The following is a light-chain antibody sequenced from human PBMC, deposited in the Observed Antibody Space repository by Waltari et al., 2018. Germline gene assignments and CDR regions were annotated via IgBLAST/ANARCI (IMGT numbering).Light chain of an antibody. Sequence: SCRASQSVSRSLAWYQQKPGQAPRLLIYDASTRATGIPDRFSGSGFGTDFSLTISRLEPEDFAVYYCQKYVSLPATFGQGTTVEIK. CDR2: DAS. CDR1: QSVSRS. CDR3: QKYVSLPAT. V-gene: IGKV3-20*01. J-gene: IGKJ1*01.